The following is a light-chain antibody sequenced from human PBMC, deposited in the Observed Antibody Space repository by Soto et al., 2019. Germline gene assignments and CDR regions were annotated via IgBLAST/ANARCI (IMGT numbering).Light chain of an antibody. CDR3: LQHNSYSWT. V-gene: IGKV1-17*01. Sequence: DIKLTQSPSTLSASVSDRVTINCRASQSISSYLNWYQQKPGKAPKRLIYAASSLQSGVPSRFSGSGSGTEFTLTISSLQPEDFATYYCLQHNSYSWTFGQGGKVDI. CDR1: QSISSY. CDR2: AAS. J-gene: IGKJ1*01.